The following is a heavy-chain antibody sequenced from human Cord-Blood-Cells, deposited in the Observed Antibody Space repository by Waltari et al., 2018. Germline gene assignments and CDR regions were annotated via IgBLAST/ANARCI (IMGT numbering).Heavy chain of an antibody. D-gene: IGHD6-13*01. J-gene: IGHJ6*03. V-gene: IGHV3-48*03. CDR1: GFTFSSYE. CDR2: ISSSGSTI. CDR3: AREVSLRGPAAGTPRYYYYYMDV. Sequence: EVQLVESGGGLVQPGGSLRLSCAASGFTFSSYEMNWVRQAPGKGLEWVSYISSSGSTIYYADSVKGRFTISRDNAKNSLYLQMNSLRAEDTAVYYCAREVSLRGPAAGTPRYYYYYMDVWGKGTTVTVSS.